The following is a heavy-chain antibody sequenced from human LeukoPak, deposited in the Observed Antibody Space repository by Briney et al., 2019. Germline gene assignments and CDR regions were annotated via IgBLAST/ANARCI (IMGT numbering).Heavy chain of an antibody. Sequence: PSETLSLTCTVSGGSISSYYWSWIRQPPGKGLEWIGYIYYSGSTNYNPSLKSRVTISVDTSKNEFSLKLSSVTDADTAVYYCARRMGVPNNWFAPWGQGTLVTVSS. CDR1: GGSISSYY. CDR2: IYYSGST. V-gene: IGHV4-59*01. CDR3: ARRMGVPNNWFAP. J-gene: IGHJ5*02. D-gene: IGHD2-2*01.